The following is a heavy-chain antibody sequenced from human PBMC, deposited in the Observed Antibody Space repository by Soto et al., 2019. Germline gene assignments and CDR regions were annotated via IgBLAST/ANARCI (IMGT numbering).Heavy chain of an antibody. Sequence: EAQLVESGGGLVQPGGSLRLSCAASGFTFSKYEMHWVRQAPGKGLEYVSGISNNGAHTDYAKSVKGRFTISRDNSENSLYLQMGSLRAEDMALYYCARLVYGSSWPNVYMDVWGKGTTITVSS. CDR3: ARLVYGSSWPNVYMDV. CDR2: ISNNGAHT. D-gene: IGHD6-13*01. J-gene: IGHJ6*03. CDR1: GFTFSKYE. V-gene: IGHV3-64*01.